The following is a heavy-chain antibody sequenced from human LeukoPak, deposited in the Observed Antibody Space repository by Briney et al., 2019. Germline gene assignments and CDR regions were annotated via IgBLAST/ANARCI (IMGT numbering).Heavy chain of an antibody. D-gene: IGHD2-2*01. CDR1: GYTFTGYY. J-gene: IGHJ5*02. CDR2: INPNSGGT. V-gene: IGHV1-2*02. Sequence: GASVKVSCKASGYTFTGYYMHWVRQAPGQGLEWMGWINPNSGGTNYAQKFQGRVTMTRDTSISTAYMELRRLRSDDTAVYYCARDDCSSTSCPQGHWFDPWGQGTLVTVSS. CDR3: ARDDCSSTSCPQGHWFDP.